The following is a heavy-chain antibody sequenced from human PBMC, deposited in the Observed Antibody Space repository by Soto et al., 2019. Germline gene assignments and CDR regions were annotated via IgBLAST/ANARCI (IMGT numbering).Heavy chain of an antibody. Sequence: VQLVQSGGWVKNPGASVKLSCKASGFTLIKYYINWVRQAPGQGLEWMGKFKPTSGSTNYAQNFQGRVTLTMDTSTRTVYMELSSLRFDDTAVYYCARDLAAGDYWSQGTLVTGSS. CDR3: ARDLAAGDY. CDR2: FKPTSGST. D-gene: IGHD6-13*01. J-gene: IGHJ4*02. CDR1: GFTLIKYY. V-gene: IGHV1-46*01.